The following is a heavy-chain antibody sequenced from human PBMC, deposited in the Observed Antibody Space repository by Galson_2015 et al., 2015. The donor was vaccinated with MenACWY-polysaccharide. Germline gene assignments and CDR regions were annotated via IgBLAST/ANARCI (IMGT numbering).Heavy chain of an antibody. Sequence: PALVKPTQTLTLTCTFSGFSLSTSGMCVSWIRQPPGKALEWLGFIDWDDDKYYSASLETRLTISKDTSKNQVVLTMTNMDPVGTATYFCARIRGGDYGGWWFDPWGQGTLVTVSP. CDR2: IDWDDDK. CDR3: ARIRGGDYGGWWFDP. CDR1: GFSLSTSGMC. J-gene: IGHJ5*02. D-gene: IGHD4-23*01. V-gene: IGHV2-70*01.